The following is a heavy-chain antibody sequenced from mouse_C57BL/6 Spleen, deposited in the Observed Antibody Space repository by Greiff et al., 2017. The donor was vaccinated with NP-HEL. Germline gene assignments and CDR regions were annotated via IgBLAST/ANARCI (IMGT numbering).Heavy chain of an antibody. Sequence: EVKLMESGPELVKPGASVKISCKASGYSFTDYNMNWVKQSNGKSLEWIGVINPNYGTTSYNQKFKGKATLTVDQSSSTAYMQLNSLTSEDSAVYYCARGTYYYGRDYYAMDYWGQGTSVTVSS. J-gene: IGHJ4*01. CDR2: INPNYGTT. CDR3: ARGTYYYGRDYYAMDY. D-gene: IGHD1-1*01. CDR1: GYSFTDYN. V-gene: IGHV1-39*01.